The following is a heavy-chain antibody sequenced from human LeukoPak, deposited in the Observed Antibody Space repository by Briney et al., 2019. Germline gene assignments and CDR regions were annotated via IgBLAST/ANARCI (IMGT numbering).Heavy chain of an antibody. D-gene: IGHD3-3*01. J-gene: IGHJ6*02. CDR1: GFTLSSNY. Sequence: GGSLRLSCAASGFTLSSNYMSWVRQAPGKGLEWVSVIYSGGSTYYADSVKGRFTISRDNSKNTLYLQMNSLRAEDTAVYYCARGMGYDFWSGYYYGMDVWGQGTTVTVSS. CDR3: ARGMGYDFWSGYYYGMDV. V-gene: IGHV3-53*01. CDR2: IYSGGST.